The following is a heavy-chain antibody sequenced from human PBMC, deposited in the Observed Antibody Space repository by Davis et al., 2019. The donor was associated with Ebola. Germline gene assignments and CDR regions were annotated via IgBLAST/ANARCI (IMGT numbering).Heavy chain of an antibody. CDR1: GFTFSSYA. Sequence: PGGSLRLSCAASGFTFSSYAMSWVRQAPGKGLEWVSAISGSGGSTYYADSVKGRFTISRDNSKNTLYLQMNSLRAEDTAVYYCANLGDDYGGNSGGDYWGQGTLVTVSS. CDR2: ISGSGGST. D-gene: IGHD4-23*01. V-gene: IGHV3-23*01. CDR3: ANLGDDYGGNSGGDY. J-gene: IGHJ4*02.